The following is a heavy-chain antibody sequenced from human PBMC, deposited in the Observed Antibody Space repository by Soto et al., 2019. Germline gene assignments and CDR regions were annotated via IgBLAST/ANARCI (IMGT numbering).Heavy chain of an antibody. CDR3: ARASTTRDKSCSSTSCYAPGDYYYYGMDV. CDR1: GFTFSSYS. CDR2: ISSSSSTI. V-gene: IGHV3-48*01. D-gene: IGHD2-2*01. Sequence: PGGSLSLSCAASGFTFSSYSMNWVRQAPGKGLEWVSYISSSSSTIYYADSVKGRFTISRDNAKNSLYLQMNSLRAVDTAVYYCARASTTRDKSCSSTSCYAPGDYYYYGMDVWGQGTTVTVSS. J-gene: IGHJ6*02.